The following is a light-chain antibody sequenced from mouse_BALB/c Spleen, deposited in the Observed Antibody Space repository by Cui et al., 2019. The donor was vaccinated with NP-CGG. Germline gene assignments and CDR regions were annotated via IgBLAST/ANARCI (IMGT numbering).Light chain of an antibody. V-gene: IGLV1*01. J-gene: IGLJ1*01. CDR1: TGAVTTRNY. CDR3: ALWYSNHWV. Sequence: QAVVTQEFALTTSPGETVTVTCRSSTGAVTTRNYANRVQEKPDHLFTGLIGGTNNRAPGVPARFSGSLIGDKAALTITGAQTEDEAIYFCALWYSNHWVFGGGTKLTVL. CDR2: GTN.